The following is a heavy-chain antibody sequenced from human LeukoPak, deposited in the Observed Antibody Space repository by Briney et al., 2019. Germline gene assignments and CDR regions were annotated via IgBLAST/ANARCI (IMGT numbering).Heavy chain of an antibody. J-gene: IGHJ3*02. CDR2: INPTDGST. CDR3: ARDYDSSNWYDI. CDR1: GYTFRSYY. Sequence: ASVKVSCKASGYTFRSYYMHWVRQAPGQGLEWMGIINPTDGSTKYAQKFQNRVTMTRDMSTSTVYMDLSSLRSEDTAVYYCARDYDSSNWYDIWGQGTMVTVSS. D-gene: IGHD6-13*01. V-gene: IGHV1-46*01.